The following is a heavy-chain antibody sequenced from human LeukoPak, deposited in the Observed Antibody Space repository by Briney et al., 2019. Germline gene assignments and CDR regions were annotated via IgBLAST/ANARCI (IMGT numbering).Heavy chain of an antibody. V-gene: IGHV4-34*01. D-gene: IGHD1-14*01. J-gene: IGHJ4*02. CDR3: ARRTGRAGRFDY. CDR1: NGTLSGYY. CDR2: INHSGST. Sequence: SETLSLTCAVYNGTLSGYYWSWTRQPPGKGLEWIGEINHSGSTNYNPSLESRVTMSVDTSKNQFSLKLSSVTAADTAMCYCARRTGRAGRFDYWAQGTPVTVSS.